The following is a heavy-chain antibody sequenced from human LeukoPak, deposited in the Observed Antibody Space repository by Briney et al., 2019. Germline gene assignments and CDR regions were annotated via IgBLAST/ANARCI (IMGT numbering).Heavy chain of an antibody. D-gene: IGHD3-22*01. CDR1: GYTFTSYG. Sequence: ASVKVSCKASGYTFTSYGISWVRQAPGQGLEWMGWISAYNGNTNYAQKLQGRVTMTTDTSTSTAYMEPRSLRSDDTAVYYCARDQLTYYYDIKIDYWGQGTLVTVSS. CDR2: ISAYNGNT. J-gene: IGHJ4*02. CDR3: ARDQLTYYYDIKIDY. V-gene: IGHV1-18*01.